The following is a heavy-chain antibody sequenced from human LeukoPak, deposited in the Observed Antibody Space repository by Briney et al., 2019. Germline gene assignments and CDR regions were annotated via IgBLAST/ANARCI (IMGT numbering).Heavy chain of an antibody. CDR1: GFTFGSFA. J-gene: IGHJ4*02. CDR2: ISGSGGST. CDR3: AKAPVRIAARATFDY. V-gene: IGHV3-23*01. Sequence: GGSLRLSCEASGFTFGSFAMYWVRQAPGKGLEWVSAISGSGGSTYYADSVKGRFTISRDNSKNTLYLQMNSLRAEDTAVYYCAKAPVRIAARATFDYWGQGTLVTVSS. D-gene: IGHD6-6*01.